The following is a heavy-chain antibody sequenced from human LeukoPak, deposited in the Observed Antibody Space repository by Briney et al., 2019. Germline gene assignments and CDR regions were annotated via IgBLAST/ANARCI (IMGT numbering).Heavy chain of an antibody. CDR1: GYSLSDIS. Sequence: ASVKVSCKVSGYSLSDISVHWIRQVPGRGLEWMGSFETEDGEPLYAQKFQGRVTMTTDTSTSTAYMELRSLRSDDTAVYYCARDLGYYDNGGSDYGMDVWGQGTTVTVSS. J-gene: IGHJ6*02. V-gene: IGHV1-24*01. CDR3: ARDLGYYDNGGSDYGMDV. D-gene: IGHD3-22*01. CDR2: FETEDGEP.